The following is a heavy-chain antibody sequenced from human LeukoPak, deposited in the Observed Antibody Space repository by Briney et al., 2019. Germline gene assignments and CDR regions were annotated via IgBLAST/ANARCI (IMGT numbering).Heavy chain of an antibody. Sequence: AGGSLRLSCAASGFTVSSNYMSWVRQAPGKGLEWVSVIYSGGSTYYADSVKGRFTISRDNSKNTLYLQMNSLRAEDTAVYYCASPEWSSPALCYWGQGTLVTVSS. V-gene: IGHV3-66*01. D-gene: IGHD3-3*01. CDR3: ASPEWSSPALCY. CDR1: GFTVSSNY. CDR2: IYSGGST. J-gene: IGHJ4*02.